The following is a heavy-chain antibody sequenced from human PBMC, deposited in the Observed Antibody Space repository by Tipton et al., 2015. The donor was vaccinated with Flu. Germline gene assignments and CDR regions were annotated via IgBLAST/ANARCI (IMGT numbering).Heavy chain of an antibody. D-gene: IGHD5-24*01. J-gene: IGHJ4*02. Sequence: TLSLTCSVSGDSISSFYWGWIRQPPGKGLEWIAYISNSGSSNYNPSLKSRITVSVDTSKNQFSLILSSVTAADTAVYYCARGDGYNFDYWGQGTLVTVSS. CDR3: ARGDGYNFDY. CDR1: GDSISSFY. V-gene: IGHV4-59*01. CDR2: ISNSGSS.